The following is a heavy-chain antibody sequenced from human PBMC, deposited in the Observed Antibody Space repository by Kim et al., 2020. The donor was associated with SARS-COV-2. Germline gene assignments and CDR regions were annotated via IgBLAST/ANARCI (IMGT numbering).Heavy chain of an antibody. J-gene: IGHJ3*01. CDR1: GYTFPVYG. V-gene: IGHV1-18*04. CDR3: VGVRYCGADCSRNDAFVL. D-gene: IGHD2-21*02. CDR2: IHTYTGDT. Sequence: ASVKVSCKASGYTFPVYGISWVRQAPGQGLEWMGWIHTYTGDTYYAQNLQDRVTMTTDASTATAYMELSSLRSDDTAVYYCVGVRYCGADCSRNDAFVLWRQDTMVPVFS.